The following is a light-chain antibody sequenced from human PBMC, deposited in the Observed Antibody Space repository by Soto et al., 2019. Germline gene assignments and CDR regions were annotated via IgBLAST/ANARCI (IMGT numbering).Light chain of an antibody. Sequence: QSALTQPASLSGSPGQSITISCTGTSSDIGAYDYVSWFQQHPGKAPKLMIYDVSNRPSGVSNRFSGSKSGNTASLIISGLQAEDEADYYCSSFTSSSTEVFGGGTQLTVL. J-gene: IGLJ2*01. CDR3: SSFTSSSTEV. CDR2: DVS. CDR1: SSDIGAYDY. V-gene: IGLV2-14*03.